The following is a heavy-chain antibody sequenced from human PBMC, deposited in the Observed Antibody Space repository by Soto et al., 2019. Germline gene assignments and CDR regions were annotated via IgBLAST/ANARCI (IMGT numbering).Heavy chain of an antibody. V-gene: IGHV1-8*01. Sequence: QVQLVQSGTEVKKPGASVKLSCKASGYTFTNSDINWVRQATGQRLEWMGWMNPYSGNTGYAQKFQGRGTMTSNSSISTAYMELRNLRSEDTAVYYCAKSNRGRGYWFDPWGQGALVIVSS. CDR2: MNPYSGNT. CDR1: GYTFTNSD. J-gene: IGHJ5*02. D-gene: IGHD2-15*01. CDR3: AKSNRGRGYWFDP.